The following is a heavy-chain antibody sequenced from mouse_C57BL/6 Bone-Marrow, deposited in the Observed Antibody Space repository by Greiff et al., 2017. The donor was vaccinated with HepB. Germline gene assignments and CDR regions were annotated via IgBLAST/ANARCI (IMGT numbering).Heavy chain of an antibody. V-gene: IGHV5-12*01. CDR2: ISNGGGST. J-gene: IGHJ4*01. CDR3: ARREMDD. Sequence: EVMLVESGGGLVQPGGSLKLSCAASGFTFSDYYMYWVRQTPEKRLEWVAYISNGGGSTYYPDTVKGRFTISRDNAKNTLYLQMSRLKSEDTAMYYCARREMDDWGQGTSVTVSS. CDR1: GFTFSDYY.